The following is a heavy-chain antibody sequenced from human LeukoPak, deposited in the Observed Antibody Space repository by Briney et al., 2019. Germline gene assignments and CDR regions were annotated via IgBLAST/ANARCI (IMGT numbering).Heavy chain of an antibody. J-gene: IGHJ4*02. V-gene: IGHV3-23*03. CDR3: ARVVPENYYESSGYSDY. Sequence: GGSLRLSCAASGFTFSSFAMSWVRQAPGKGLEWVSVIYSGGNTYYADSVKGRFTISRDNSKNMLFFQMNSLRAEDTAVYYCARVVPENYYESSGYSDYWGQGTLVTVSS. CDR1: GFTFSSFA. CDR2: IYSGGNT. D-gene: IGHD3-22*01.